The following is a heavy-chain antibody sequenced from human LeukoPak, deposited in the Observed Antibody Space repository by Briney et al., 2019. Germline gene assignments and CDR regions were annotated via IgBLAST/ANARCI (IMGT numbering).Heavy chain of an antibody. CDR1: GGSISSGGYY. J-gene: IGHJ6*02. CDR2: IYYSGST. CDR3: ARGRFLEWINYCYYGMDV. V-gene: IGHV4-31*03. Sequence: SETLSLTCTVSGGSISSGGYYWSWIRQHPGKGLEWIGYIYYSGSTYYNPSLKSRVTISVDTSKNQFSLKLSSVTAADTAVYYCARGRFLEWINYCYYGMDVWGQGTTVTVSS. D-gene: IGHD3-3*01.